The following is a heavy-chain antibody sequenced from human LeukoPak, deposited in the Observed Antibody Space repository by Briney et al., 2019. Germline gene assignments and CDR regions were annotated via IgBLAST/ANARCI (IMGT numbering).Heavy chain of an antibody. D-gene: IGHD4-17*01. V-gene: IGHV3-23*01. J-gene: IGHJ6*03. CDR2: ISGSGGKT. CDR1: GFTFSSYT. CDR3: AKGTTKVRYYYYMDV. Sequence: GGTLRLSCAASGFTFSSYTMNWVRQAPGKGLEWVSAISGSGGKTYYVDSVKGRFTISRDNFENTLYLQMNSLRAEDTAVYYCAKGTTKVRYYYYMDVWGKGTTVTIS.